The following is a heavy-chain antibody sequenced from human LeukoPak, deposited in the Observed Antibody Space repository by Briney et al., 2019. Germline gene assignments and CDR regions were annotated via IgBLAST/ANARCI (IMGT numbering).Heavy chain of an antibody. CDR3: ARVIAVAGYTVPH. V-gene: IGHV4-39*01. D-gene: IGHD6-19*01. Sequence: SETLSLTCTVSGGSISSSSYYWGWIRQPPGKGLEWIGSIYYSGSTYYNPSLKSRVTIYVDTSKNQFSLKLSSVTAADTAVYYCARVIAVAGYTVPHWGQGTLVTVSS. J-gene: IGHJ4*02. CDR1: GGSISSSSYY. CDR2: IYYSGST.